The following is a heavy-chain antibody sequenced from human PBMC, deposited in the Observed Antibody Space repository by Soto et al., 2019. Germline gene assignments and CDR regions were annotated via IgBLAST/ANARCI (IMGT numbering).Heavy chain of an antibody. CDR3: ARDKITGLFDY. J-gene: IGHJ4*01. V-gene: IGHV4-34*01. CDR1: GGCLSGYY. D-gene: IGHD2-8*02. CDR2: INHSGST. Sequence: SETLSLTCAVYGGCLSGYYWNWIRQPPGTGLEWIGEINHSGSTNYNPSLKSRVTISVDTSKNQFSLKLTSVTAADTAVYYCARDKITGLFDYWGQGTLVTVS.